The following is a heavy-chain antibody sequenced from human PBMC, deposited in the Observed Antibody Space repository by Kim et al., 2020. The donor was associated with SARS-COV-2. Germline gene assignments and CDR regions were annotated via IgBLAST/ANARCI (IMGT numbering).Heavy chain of an antibody. Sequence: SETLSLTCTISGGSISSYYWSWIRQPPGKGLEWIGIIYFSGTTNYNPSLRGRVTMSIDMSKNHFSLNLTSVTAADTAVYYCAREGPSAAPGVNTWFDPWGQRTLFTVSS. V-gene: IGHV4-59*13. J-gene: IGHJ5*02. CDR2: IYFSGTT. D-gene: IGHD6-13*01. CDR1: GGSISSYY. CDR3: AREGPSAAPGVNTWFDP.